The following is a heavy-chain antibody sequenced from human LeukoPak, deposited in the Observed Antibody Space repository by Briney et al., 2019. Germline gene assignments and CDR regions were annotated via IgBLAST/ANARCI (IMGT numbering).Heavy chain of an antibody. CDR1: GYTFTGYY. CDR3: ARDRYCSSTSCYSWFDP. CDR2: INPSGGST. J-gene: IGHJ5*02. Sequence: GASVKVSCKASGYTFTGYYMHWVRQAPGQGLEWMGIINPSGGSTSYAQKFQGRVTMTRDMSTSTVYMELSSLRSEDTAVYYCARDRYCSSTSCYSWFDPWGQGTLVTVSS. V-gene: IGHV1-46*01. D-gene: IGHD2-2*02.